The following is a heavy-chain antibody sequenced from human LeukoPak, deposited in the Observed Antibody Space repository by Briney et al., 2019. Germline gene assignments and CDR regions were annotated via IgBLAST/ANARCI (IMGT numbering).Heavy chain of an antibody. V-gene: IGHV1-18*01. CDR3: ARDMGPAAMEFPIDY. J-gene: IGHJ4*02. D-gene: IGHD2-2*01. CDR2: ISAYNGNT. CDR1: GYTFTSYG. Sequence: ASVKVSCKASGYTFTSYGISWVRQAPGQGLEWMGWISAYNGNTNYAQKLQGRVTMTTDTSTSTAYMELRSLRSDDTAVYYCARDMGPAAMEFPIDYWGQGTLVTVSS.